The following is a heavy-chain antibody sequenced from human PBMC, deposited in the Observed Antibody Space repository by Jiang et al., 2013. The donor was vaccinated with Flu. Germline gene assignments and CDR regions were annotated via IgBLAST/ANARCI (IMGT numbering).Heavy chain of an antibody. CDR3: ARGQSFAFGY. D-gene: IGHD3-16*01. CDR1: GDSVSSNSVA. V-gene: IGHV6-1*01. J-gene: IGHJ4*02. CDR2: TYYRSKWYN. Sequence: VISGDSVSSNSVAWHWIRQSPSRGLEWLGRTYYRSKWYNDYAVSVKSRITINPDTSKNQFSLQLNSVTPEDTAVYYCARGQSFAFGYWGQGTLVTVSS.